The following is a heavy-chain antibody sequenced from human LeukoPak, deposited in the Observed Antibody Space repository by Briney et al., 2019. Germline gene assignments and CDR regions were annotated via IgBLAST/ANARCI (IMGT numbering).Heavy chain of an antibody. Sequence: ASVKVSCKASGYTFTSYGISWVRQAPGQGLEWMGWIIAYNGNTNYAQKLQGRVTMTTDTSTSTAYMELRSLRSDDTAVYYCARVFPSVAGYYYYGMDVWGQGTTVTVSS. CDR1: GYTFTSYG. D-gene: IGHD6-19*01. CDR2: IIAYNGNT. J-gene: IGHJ6*02. V-gene: IGHV1-18*01. CDR3: ARVFPSVAGYYYYGMDV.